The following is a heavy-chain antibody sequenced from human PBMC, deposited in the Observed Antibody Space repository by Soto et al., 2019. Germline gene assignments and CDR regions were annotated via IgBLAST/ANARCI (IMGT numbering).Heavy chain of an antibody. CDR2: ISAYNGNT. CDR1: GYTFTSYA. D-gene: IGHD3-22*01. CDR3: ARLGRQYYYEGFPVY. Sequence: GASVKVSCKASGYTFTSYAISWVRQAPGQGLEWMGWISAYNGNTNYAQKFQGRVTMTTDTSTSTAYMELRSLRSDDTAVYYCARLGRQYYYEGFPVYWGQGTLVTVSS. V-gene: IGHV1-18*04. J-gene: IGHJ4*02.